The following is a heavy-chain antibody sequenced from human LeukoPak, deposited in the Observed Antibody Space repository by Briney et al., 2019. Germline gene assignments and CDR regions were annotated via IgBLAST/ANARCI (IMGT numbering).Heavy chain of an antibody. CDR3: AKAPPGDWLYNDY. J-gene: IGHJ4*02. CDR2: ISGSGGST. CDR1: GFTFSISA. V-gene: IGHV3-23*01. Sequence: PGGSLRLSCAASGFTFSISAMSWVRQAPGKGLEWVSAISGSGGSTYYADSVKGRFTISRDNSKNTLYLQMNSLRAEDTAVYYCAKAPPGDWLYNDYWGQGTLVTVSS. D-gene: IGHD3-9*01.